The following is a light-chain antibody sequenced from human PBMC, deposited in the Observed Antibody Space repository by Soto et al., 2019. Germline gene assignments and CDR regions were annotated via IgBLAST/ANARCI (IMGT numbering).Light chain of an antibody. CDR3: QQSYSTPIS. V-gene: IGKV1-39*01. Sequence: PCPFYRAASVGGAVPLTCRASQSISSHLNWYQQKPGKAPNLLMYTASNLQSGVPSRFSGSGSGTDFTLTISSLQPEDFATYYCQQSYSTPISFGQGTRLEIK. CDR1: QSISSH. CDR2: TAS. J-gene: IGKJ5*01.